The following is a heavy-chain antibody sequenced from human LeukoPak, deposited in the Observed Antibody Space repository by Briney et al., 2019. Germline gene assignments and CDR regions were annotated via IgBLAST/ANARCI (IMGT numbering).Heavy chain of an antibody. Sequence: PSETLSLTCTVSGGSISSYYWSWIRQTPGKGLEWLGYIYYSGSTNYNPSLKSRVTISVDTSKDQFSLKLSSVTAADTAVYYCARRGSGASLEYYFDLWGRGTLVTVSS. D-gene: IGHD1-14*01. CDR3: ARRGSGASLEYYFDL. V-gene: IGHV4-59*08. J-gene: IGHJ2*01. CDR1: GGSISSYY. CDR2: IYYSGST.